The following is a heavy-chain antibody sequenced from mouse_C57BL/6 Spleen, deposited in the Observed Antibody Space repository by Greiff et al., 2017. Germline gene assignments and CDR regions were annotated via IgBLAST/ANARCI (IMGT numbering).Heavy chain of an antibody. J-gene: IGHJ2*01. CDR1: GYTFTDYY. Sequence: EVQLQQSGPELVKPGASVKISCKASGYTFTDYYMHWVKQSPGKSLEWIGDINPNNGGTNYNQKFKGKATLTVDKSSSTAYMELRSLTSEDSAVYYCARNGYSLYWGQGTTLTVST. CDR3: ARNGYSLY. V-gene: IGHV1-26*01. CDR2: INPNNGGT. D-gene: IGHD2-3*01.